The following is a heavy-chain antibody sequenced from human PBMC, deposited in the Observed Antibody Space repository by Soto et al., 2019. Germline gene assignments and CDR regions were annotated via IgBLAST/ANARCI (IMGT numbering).Heavy chain of an antibody. D-gene: IGHD6-13*01. V-gene: IGHV1-69*12. CDR2: IIPIFGTA. CDR3: ARELRGSSWTGWFDP. CDR1: GGTFSSYA. Sequence: QVQLVQSGAEVKKPGSSVKVSCKASGGTFSSYAISWVRQAPGQGLEWMGGIIPIFGTANYAQKFQGRVTITADESTSTAYRELSSLRSEDTAVYYCARELRGSSWTGWFDPWGQGTLVTVSS. J-gene: IGHJ5*02.